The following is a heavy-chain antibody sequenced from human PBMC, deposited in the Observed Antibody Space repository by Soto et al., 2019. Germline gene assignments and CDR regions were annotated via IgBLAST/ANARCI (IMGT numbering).Heavy chain of an antibody. V-gene: IGHV3-30*18. CDR2: ISYDGSNK. D-gene: IGHD2-8*01. CDR1: GFTFSSYG. Sequence: GGSLRLSCAASGFTFSSYGMHWVRQAPGKGLEWVAVISYDGSNKYYADSVKGRFTISRDNSKNTLYLQMNSLRAEDTAVYYCAKDPSQCTNGGNPSCPWGQGTLVTVSS. J-gene: IGHJ5*02. CDR3: AKDPSQCTNGGNPSCP.